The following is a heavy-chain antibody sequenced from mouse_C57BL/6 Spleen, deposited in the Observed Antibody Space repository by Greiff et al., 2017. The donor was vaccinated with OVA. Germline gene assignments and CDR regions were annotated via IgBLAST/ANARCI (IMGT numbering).Heavy chain of an antibody. Sequence: QVQLQQPGTELVMPGASVKLSCKASGYTFTSYWMHWVKQRPGQGLEWIGEIDPSDSYTNYNQKFKGKSTLTVDKSSSTAYMQLSSLTSEDSAVYYCAREYFDYWGQGTTLTVSS. V-gene: IGHV1-69*01. J-gene: IGHJ2*01. CDR1: GYTFTSYW. CDR2: IDPSDSYT. CDR3: AREYFDY.